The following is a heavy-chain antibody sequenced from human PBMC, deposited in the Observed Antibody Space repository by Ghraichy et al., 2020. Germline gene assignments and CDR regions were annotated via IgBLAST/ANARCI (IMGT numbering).Heavy chain of an antibody. D-gene: IGHD5-18*01. CDR2: IYYSGST. V-gene: IGHV4-59*01. CDR1: GGSISSYY. Sequence: SETLSLTCTVSGGSISSYYWSWIRQPPGKGLEWIGYIYYSGSTNYNPSLKSRVTISVDTSKNQFSLKLSSVTAADTAVYYCARDNGYGFRSVSDAFDIWGQGTMVTVSS. J-gene: IGHJ3*02. CDR3: ARDNGYGFRSVSDAFDI.